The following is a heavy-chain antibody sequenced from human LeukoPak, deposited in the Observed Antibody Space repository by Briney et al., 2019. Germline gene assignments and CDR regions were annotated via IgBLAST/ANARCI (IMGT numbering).Heavy chain of an antibody. CDR3: ARETEYSSAWYSIDS. Sequence: ASVKVSRKASGYTFTGYYMHWVRQAPGQGLEWMGWINPNSGGTTYAQKFQGRVSMTRDTSISTAYMDLGSLRYDDTAVYYCARETEYSSAWYSIDSWGQGTLVTVSS. D-gene: IGHD6-19*01. V-gene: IGHV1-2*02. J-gene: IGHJ4*02. CDR1: GYTFTGYY. CDR2: INPNSGGT.